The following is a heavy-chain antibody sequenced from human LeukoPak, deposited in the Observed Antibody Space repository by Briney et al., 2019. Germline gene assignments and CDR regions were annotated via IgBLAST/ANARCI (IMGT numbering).Heavy chain of an antibody. CDR3: ARDQTYYYDSSGYCPFDY. CDR2: ISAYNGNT. V-gene: IGHV1-18*01. Sequence: ASVKVSCKASGYTFTSYGISWVRQAPGQGLEWMGWISAYNGNTNYAQKFQGRVTMTTDTSTSTAYMELRSLRSDDTAVYYCARDQTYYYDSSGYCPFDYWGQGTLVTVSS. J-gene: IGHJ4*02. D-gene: IGHD3-22*01. CDR1: GYTFTSYG.